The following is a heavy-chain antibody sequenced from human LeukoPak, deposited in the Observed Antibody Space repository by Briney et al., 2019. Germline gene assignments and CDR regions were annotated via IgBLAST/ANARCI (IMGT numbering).Heavy chain of an antibody. CDR1: GFTFRTYW. CDR2: INEDGSIT. Sequence: GGSLRPSCAVSGFTFRTYWMHWVRQVPGEGLVWVSRINEDGSITNYADSVKGRFSISRDNAKNTLYLQMNSLRAEDTAVYYCGRDLGGRSGYWGQGTLVTVSS. J-gene: IGHJ4*02. D-gene: IGHD1-26*01. V-gene: IGHV3-74*01. CDR3: GRDLGGRSGY.